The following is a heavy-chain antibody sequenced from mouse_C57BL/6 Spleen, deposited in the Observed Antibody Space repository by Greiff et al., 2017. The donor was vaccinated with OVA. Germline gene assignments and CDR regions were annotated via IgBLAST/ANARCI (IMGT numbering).Heavy chain of an antibody. CDR3: ARNYGSSYYFDY. CDR1: GYTFTSYT. J-gene: IGHJ2*01. D-gene: IGHD1-1*01. V-gene: IGHV1-4*01. CDR2: INPSSGYT. Sequence: QVQLQQSGAELARPGASVKMSCKASGYTFTSYTMHWVKQRPGQGLEWIGYINPSSGYTKYNQKFKDKATLTADKSSSTAYMQLSSLTSEDSAVYYRARNYGSSYYFDYWGQGTTLTVSS.